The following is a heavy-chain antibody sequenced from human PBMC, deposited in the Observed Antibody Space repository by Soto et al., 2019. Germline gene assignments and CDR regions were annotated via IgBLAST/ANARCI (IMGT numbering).Heavy chain of an antibody. CDR3: GRDVEATGHLDY. Sequence: SETLSLTCTVSGGSISRHYWSWIRQPPGEGLEWIGYIFYNGRTNFNPFLKSRVTISADTSKNQFPLRLSSVTAADTAVYFCGRDVEATGHLDYWGQGTLVTVSS. CDR1: GGSISRHY. CDR2: IFYNGRT. J-gene: IGHJ4*02. D-gene: IGHD1-1*01. V-gene: IGHV4-59*11.